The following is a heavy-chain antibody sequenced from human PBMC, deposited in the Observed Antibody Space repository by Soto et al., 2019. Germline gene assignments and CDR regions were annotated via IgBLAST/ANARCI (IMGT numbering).Heavy chain of an antibody. Sequence: SETLSLTCSVSGGSTSSYYWNWIRQPPGKGLEWIGYVYHSGATNYDPSLKSRVTMSVDTSKNEFSLNLSSVTAADTAVYYCAKWCGGCNAFDAWG. V-gene: IGHV4-59*01. CDR1: GGSTSSYY. J-gene: IGHJ3*01. CDR2: VYHSGAT. D-gene: IGHD2-8*01. CDR3: AKWCGGCNAFDA.